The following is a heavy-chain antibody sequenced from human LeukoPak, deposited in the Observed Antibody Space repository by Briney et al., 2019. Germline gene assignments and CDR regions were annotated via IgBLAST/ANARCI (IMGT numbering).Heavy chain of an antibody. D-gene: IGHD3-10*01. J-gene: IGHJ4*02. V-gene: IGHV3-30*02. CDR3: ARDGGYYYGSGSWRGDFDY. CDR2: IRNDGSKK. CDR1: GFTFSAYD. Sequence: GGSLRLSCAASGFTFSAYDIHWVRQAPGKGLGWVAFIRNDGSKKHYIDSVKGRFTISRDNSQNMRAEDTAVYYCARDGGYYYGSGSWRGDFDYWGQGTLVTVSS.